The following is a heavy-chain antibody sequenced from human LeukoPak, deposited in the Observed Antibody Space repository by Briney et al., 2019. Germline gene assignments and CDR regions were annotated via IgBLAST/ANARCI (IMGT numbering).Heavy chain of an antibody. CDR3: VKDKVTSIFGWHFDL. CDR1: GFTFSTYW. D-gene: IGHD3-3*01. V-gene: IGHV3-74*03. CDR2: LSGDGSST. Sequence: GGSLRLSCVASGFTFSTYWMHWVRQAPGKGLLWVSRLSGDGSSTAYADSVKGRFTISRDNSKNTLYLQMTSLRAEDTAVYYCVKDKVTSIFGWHFDLWGRGTLVTVSS. J-gene: IGHJ2*01.